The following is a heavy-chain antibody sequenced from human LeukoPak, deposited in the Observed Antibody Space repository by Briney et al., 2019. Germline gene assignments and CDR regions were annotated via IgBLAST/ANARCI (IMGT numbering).Heavy chain of an antibody. CDR2: IYPHART. CDR1: SGSMTNSC. D-gene: IGHD3-22*01. Sequence: SETLSLTCTVLSGSMTNSCWCWFRQAPGKGLEWLGFIYPHARTEYNPSLKSRVAFSVDKSKMRASVSLSSVTASDTAVYYCTREGYDRSGYFLDFWGQGTLVTVSS. CDR3: TREGYDRSGYFLDF. J-gene: IGHJ4*02. V-gene: IGHV4-4*09.